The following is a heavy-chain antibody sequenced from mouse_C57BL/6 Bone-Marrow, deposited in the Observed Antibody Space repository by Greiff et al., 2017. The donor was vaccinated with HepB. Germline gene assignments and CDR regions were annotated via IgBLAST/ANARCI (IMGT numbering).Heavy chain of an antibody. CDR3: ARSGSMDY. Sequence: EVQRVESGGGLVKPGGSLKLSCAASGFTFSDYGMHWVRQAPEKGLEWVAYISSGSSTIYYADTVKGRFTISRDNAKNTLFRQMTSLRSEDTAMYYCARSGSMDYWGQGTSVTVSS. CDR1: GFTFSDYG. CDR2: ISSGSSTI. V-gene: IGHV5-17*01. J-gene: IGHJ4*01.